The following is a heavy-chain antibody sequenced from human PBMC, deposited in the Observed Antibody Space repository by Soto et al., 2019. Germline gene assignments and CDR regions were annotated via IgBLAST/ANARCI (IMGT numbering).Heavy chain of an antibody. CDR3: ARQQTLRGFYHYYYMDV. Sequence: QLQLQGSGPGLVKPSATLSLTCTVSGGSISSSSYYWGWLRQPPGKGLEWIGTIHSRGSTYYKPSLKSRGTISADTSKNQFSLKLSAATAADTAVYYCARQQTLRGFYHYYYMDVWGKGTTVTVSS. J-gene: IGHJ6*03. V-gene: IGHV4-39*01. CDR1: GGSISSSSYY. CDR2: IHSRGST.